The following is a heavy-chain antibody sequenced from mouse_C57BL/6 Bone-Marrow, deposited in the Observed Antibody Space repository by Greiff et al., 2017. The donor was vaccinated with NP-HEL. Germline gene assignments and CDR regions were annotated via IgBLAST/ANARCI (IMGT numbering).Heavy chain of an antibody. CDR2: IDPANGNT. V-gene: IGHV14-3*01. Sequence: EVQLQQSVAELVRPGASVKLSCTASGFNIKNTYMHWVKQRPEQGLEWIGRIDPANGNTKYAPKFQGKATITADTSSNTDYLQLSSLTSEDTAIYYCAIYYYGSSYYFDYWGQGTTLTVSS. CDR3: AIYYYGSSYYFDY. CDR1: GFNIKNTY. D-gene: IGHD1-1*01. J-gene: IGHJ2*01.